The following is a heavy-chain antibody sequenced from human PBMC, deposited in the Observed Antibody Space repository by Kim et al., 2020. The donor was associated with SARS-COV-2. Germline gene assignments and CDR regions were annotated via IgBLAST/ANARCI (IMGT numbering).Heavy chain of an antibody. CDR2: ISSSRSTI. D-gene: IGHD1-1*01. CDR3: VAGWVHYRFDY. V-gene: IGHV3-48*04. Sequence: GGSLRLSCAASGFTFSSYYMSWVRQAPGKGLEWVSFISSSRSTIYYADSVKGRFTISRDNAKNALYRQRSSLRAEDTAVYYCVAGWVHYRFDYWGQGTLVTVSS. J-gene: IGHJ4*02. CDR1: GFTFSSYY.